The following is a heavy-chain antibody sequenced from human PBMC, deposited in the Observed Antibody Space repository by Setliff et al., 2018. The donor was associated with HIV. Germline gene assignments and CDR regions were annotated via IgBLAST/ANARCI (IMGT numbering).Heavy chain of an antibody. CDR1: GYTFTDYY. V-gene: IGHV1-2*02. D-gene: IGHD2-2*01. Sequence: ASVKVSCKASGYTFTDYYVHWVRQAPGQGLEWMGWINPNTGVTTYALKFQGRVTITRDTSISTAYMEPSRLRSDDTAAYYCARGELGYCSITSCYAGWFDPWGLGTLVTVSS. CDR3: ARGELGYCSITSCYAGWFDP. J-gene: IGHJ5*02. CDR2: INPNTGVT.